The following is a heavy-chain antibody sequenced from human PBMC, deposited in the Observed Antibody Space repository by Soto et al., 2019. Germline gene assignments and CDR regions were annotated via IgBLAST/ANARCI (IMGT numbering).Heavy chain of an antibody. CDR3: TRDQYCSSTSCYASFDY. D-gene: IGHD2-2*01. CDR1: GFTFSSYE. J-gene: IGHJ4*02. V-gene: IGHV3-48*03. CDR2: ISSSGSTI. Sequence: LRLSCAASGFTFSSYEMNWVRQAPGKGLEWVSYISSSGSTIYYADSVKGRFTISRDDSKSIAYLQMNSLKAEDTAVYYCTRDQYCSSTSCYASFDYWGQGTLVTVS.